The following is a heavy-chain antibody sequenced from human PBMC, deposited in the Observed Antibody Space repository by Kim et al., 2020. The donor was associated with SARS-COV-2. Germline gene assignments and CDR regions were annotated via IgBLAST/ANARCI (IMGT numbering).Heavy chain of an antibody. CDR1: GGSISSSNSY. V-gene: IGHV4-39*02. Sequence: SETLSLTCTVSGGSISSSNSYWGWIRQPPGKGLEWIGSIYYSGSTYYNLSLKSRVTISVDTSKNHFSLKLSSVTAADTAVYYCARDRDGYKNGPFDYWGQGNLVTVSS. CDR3: ARDRDGYKNGPFDY. D-gene: IGHD5-12*01. CDR2: IYYSGST. J-gene: IGHJ4*02.